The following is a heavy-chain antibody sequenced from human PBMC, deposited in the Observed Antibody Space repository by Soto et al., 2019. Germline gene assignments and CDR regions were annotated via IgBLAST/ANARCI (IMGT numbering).Heavy chain of an antibody. Sequence: QVQLVQSGAEVKKPGSSMKVSCKTSGGTFSNYYISWVRQAPGQGLEWMGDIIPMFDTPKYAQKFQRRVTITADESTSAAYMELSSLRAEDTAVYYCARGCSTGYFDYWGQGTLITVSS. J-gene: IGHJ4*02. CDR1: GGTFSNYY. V-gene: IGHV1-69*01. D-gene: IGHD2-8*01. CDR3: ARGCSTGYFDY. CDR2: IIPMFDTP.